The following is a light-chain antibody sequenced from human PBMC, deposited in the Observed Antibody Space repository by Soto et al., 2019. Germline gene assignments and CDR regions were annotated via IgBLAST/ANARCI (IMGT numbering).Light chain of an antibody. CDR1: QSVSSN. CDR2: GAS. V-gene: IGKV3-15*01. CDR3: QQRSNWPSIT. J-gene: IGKJ5*01. Sequence: EIVMAQSPATLSVSPGERATLSCRVSQSVSSNLAWYQQKPVQAPRLLIYGASTRATGIPARFSGSGSGTDFTLTISSLEPEDFAVYYCQQRSNWPSITFGQGTRLEIK.